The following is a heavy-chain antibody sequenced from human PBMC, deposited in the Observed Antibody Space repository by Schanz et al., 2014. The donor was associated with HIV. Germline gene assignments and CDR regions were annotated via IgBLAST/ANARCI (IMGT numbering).Heavy chain of an antibody. CDR2: INPNSGGT. Sequence: QVQLVQSGAEVKKPGASVKVSCKASGYTFTSQYMHWVRQAPGQGLEWMGWINPNSGGTNYAPKFQGRVTMTRDTSVSTAYMELTSLRSEDTALYYCAIPSSGWSTFDYWGQGTLVTVSS. CDR3: AIPSSGWSTFDY. D-gene: IGHD6-19*01. CDR1: GYTFTSQY. J-gene: IGHJ4*02. V-gene: IGHV1-2*02.